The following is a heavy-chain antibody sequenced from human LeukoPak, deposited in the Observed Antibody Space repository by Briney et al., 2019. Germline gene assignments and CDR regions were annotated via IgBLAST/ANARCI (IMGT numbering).Heavy chain of an antibody. V-gene: IGHV3-33*01. CDR2: IWSEGNNK. CDR1: GFPFNTYG. Sequence: PGGSLRLSCAAPGFPFNTYGMHWVRQAPGKGLEWVAVIWSEGNNKDHADSVKGRFTISRDNSKNTLYLQMSSLRAEDTAVYYCVRDQGYCTTTSCYSAGGYFDYWGPGTLVTVSS. J-gene: IGHJ4*02. CDR3: VRDQGYCTTTSCYSAGGYFDY. D-gene: IGHD2-2*02.